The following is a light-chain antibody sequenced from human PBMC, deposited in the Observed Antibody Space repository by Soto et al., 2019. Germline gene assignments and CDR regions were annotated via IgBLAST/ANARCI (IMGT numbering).Light chain of an antibody. CDR3: QHRSNWPPWT. CDR2: DAS. CDR1: QSVKTY. J-gene: IGKJ1*01. Sequence: EIVLTQSPATLSLSPGERATLSCRASQSVKTYLAWYQQKPGQAPRLLMYDASNRATGIPARFSGSGSGTDFTLTISSLEPEDFAVYYCQHRSNWPPWTFGPGTKVEIK. V-gene: IGKV3-11*01.